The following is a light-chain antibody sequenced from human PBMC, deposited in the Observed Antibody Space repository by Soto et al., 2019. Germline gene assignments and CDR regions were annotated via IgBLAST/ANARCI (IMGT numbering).Light chain of an antibody. V-gene: IGKV1-5*01. Sequence: IQMTQSPSTLSASVGDRFTITCRASQTISNWLAWYQQKPGKAPKLLIYDASTLESGVPSRFSGSGSGTEFTLTISALQPDDFATYYCQKYNTYTWKFGQGTKVDIK. CDR2: DAS. CDR3: QKYNTYTWK. CDR1: QTISNW. J-gene: IGKJ1*01.